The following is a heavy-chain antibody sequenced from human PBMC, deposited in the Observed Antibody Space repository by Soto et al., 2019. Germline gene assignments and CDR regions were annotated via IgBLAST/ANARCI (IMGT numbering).Heavy chain of an antibody. V-gene: IGHV4-34*01. CDR2: INHSGST. CDR1: GGSFSGYY. Sequence: PSETLSLTCAVYGGSFSGYYWSWIRQPPGKGLEWIGEINHSGSTNYNPSLKSRVTISVDTSKNQFSLKLSSVTAADTAVYYCARDLAPFDRAMAGKMYWVDPWAQRTLVTVSS. CDR3: ARDLAPFDRAMAGKMYWVDP. J-gene: IGHJ5*02. D-gene: IGHD6-19*01.